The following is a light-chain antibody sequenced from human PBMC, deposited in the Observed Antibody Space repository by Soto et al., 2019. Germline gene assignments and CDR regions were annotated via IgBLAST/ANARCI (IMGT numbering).Light chain of an antibody. CDR3: QQYHNWPPYT. V-gene: IGKV3-15*01. CDR2: GAS. CDR1: QSVSTN. J-gene: IGKJ2*01. Sequence: EIVMTQSPATLSVSPGERATLSCRASQSVSTNLAWYQQKPGQAPRLLMYGASTRATGIPARFSGSGSGTEFPLTISGLQSEDFAVYYCQQYHNWPPYTFGQGTKLEIQ.